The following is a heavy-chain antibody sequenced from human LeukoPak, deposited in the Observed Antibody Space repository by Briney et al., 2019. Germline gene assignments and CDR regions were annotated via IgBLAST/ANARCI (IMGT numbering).Heavy chain of an antibody. CDR2: IIPIFGTA. CDR1: GGTFSSYA. Sequence: SVKVSCKASGGTFSSYAISWVRQAPGQGLEWMGGIIPIFGTASYAQKFQGRVTITADESTSTACMELSSLRSEDTAVYYCAREAYGDYETFDYWGQGTLVTVSS. V-gene: IGHV1-69*13. CDR3: AREAYGDYETFDY. J-gene: IGHJ4*02. D-gene: IGHD4-17*01.